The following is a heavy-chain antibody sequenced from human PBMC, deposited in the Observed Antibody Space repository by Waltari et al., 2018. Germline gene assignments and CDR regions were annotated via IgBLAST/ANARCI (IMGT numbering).Heavy chain of an antibody. CDR1: GGTFSSYA. Sequence: QVQLVQSGAEVKKPGSSVKVSCKASGGTFSSYAISWVRQAPGQGLEWMGGLNPIFGTANYAQKFQGRVTITADESTSTAYMELSSLRSEDTAVYYCATRVRDTMIVVVTQLKDAFDIWGQGTMVTVSS. CDR2: LNPIFGTA. V-gene: IGHV1-69*01. CDR3: ATRVRDTMIVVVTQLKDAFDI. D-gene: IGHD3-22*01. J-gene: IGHJ3*02.